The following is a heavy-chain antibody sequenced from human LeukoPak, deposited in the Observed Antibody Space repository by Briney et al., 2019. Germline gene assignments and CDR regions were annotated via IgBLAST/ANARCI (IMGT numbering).Heavy chain of an antibody. D-gene: IGHD1-20*01. CDR3: ARRRYNWIAIDY. V-gene: IGHV3-11*01. Sequence: PGGSLRLSCAASGFTFSDYYMSWIRQAPGKGLEWVSYVSSSGNIIYYADSVKGRFTIYRDSAKNSLYLQMNSLRAEDTAVYYCARRRYNWIAIDYWGQGTLVTVSS. CDR2: VSSSGNII. J-gene: IGHJ4*02. CDR1: GFTFSDYY.